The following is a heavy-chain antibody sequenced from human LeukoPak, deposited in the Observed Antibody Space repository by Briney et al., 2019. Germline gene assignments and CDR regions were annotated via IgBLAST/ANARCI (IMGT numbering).Heavy chain of an antibody. CDR3: ARVKDTNDDITFQH. CDR2: IKQDGSQK. CDR1: GFTFSSYW. V-gene: IGHV3-7*01. Sequence: GGSLRLSCAASGFTFSSYWMSWVRQAPGKGLEWVASIKQDGSQKPYVDSVKGRFTISRDNGKNSLDLQMNSLRAEDTAIYFRARVKDTNDDITFQHWGQGTLVSVSS. J-gene: IGHJ1*01. D-gene: IGHD3-9*01.